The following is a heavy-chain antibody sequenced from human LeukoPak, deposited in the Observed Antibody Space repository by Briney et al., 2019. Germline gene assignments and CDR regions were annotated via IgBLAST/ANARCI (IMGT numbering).Heavy chain of an antibody. CDR3: AREHCSGGSCYSIYYYYYMDV. CDR2: ISYSGST. J-gene: IGHJ6*03. V-gene: IGHV4-61*05. CDR1: GGSISSSSYY. Sequence: SETLSLTCTVSGGSISSSSYYWGWIRQPPGKGLEWIGYISYSGSTNYNPSLKSRVTISVDTSKNQFSLKLSSVTAADTAVYYCAREHCSGGSCYSIYYYYYMDVWGKGTTVTVSS. D-gene: IGHD2-15*01.